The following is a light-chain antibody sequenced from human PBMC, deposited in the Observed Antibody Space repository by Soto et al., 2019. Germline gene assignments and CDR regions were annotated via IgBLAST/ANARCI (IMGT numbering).Light chain of an antibody. Sequence: DIQMTQSPYSLSASVGDRVTITCQASQDISNYLNWYQQKPGKAPKLLIYDASNLETGVPSSFSGSGSGTDFTFTISSLQPEDIATYYCQQYDNLPYTFGQGTKLEIK. J-gene: IGKJ2*01. CDR2: DAS. CDR3: QQYDNLPYT. CDR1: QDISNY. V-gene: IGKV1-33*01.